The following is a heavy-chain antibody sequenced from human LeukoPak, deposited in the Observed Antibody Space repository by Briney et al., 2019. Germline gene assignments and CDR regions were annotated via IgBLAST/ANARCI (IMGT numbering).Heavy chain of an antibody. CDR2: ISSAGA. J-gene: IGHJ3*01. CDR3: ARDPNGDYVGAFAF. CDR1: GFIFSNYA. D-gene: IGHD4-17*01. V-gene: IGHV3-23*01. Sequence: PGGSLRLSCVGSGFIFSNYALIWVRQAPGKGLEWVSAISSAGAYYADSVRGRFIMSRDNTKNTLYLQMNSLRDEDTAIYYCARDPNGDYVGAFAFWGQGTMVTVSS.